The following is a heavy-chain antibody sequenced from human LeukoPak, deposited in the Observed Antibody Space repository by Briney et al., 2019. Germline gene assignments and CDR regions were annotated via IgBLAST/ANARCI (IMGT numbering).Heavy chain of an antibody. CDR1: GFSFSNYL. CDR2: ITGNGGST. D-gene: IGHD3-22*01. Sequence: GGSLRLSCAASGFSFSNYLMHWVRQAPGKGLEYVSAITGNGGSTYYADSVRGRFTISRDNAKNSLYLQMNSLRAEDTAVYYCARDPTPYYYDSIGGWFDPWGQGTLVTVSP. J-gene: IGHJ5*02. CDR3: ARDPTPYYYDSIGGWFDP. V-gene: IGHV3-64*04.